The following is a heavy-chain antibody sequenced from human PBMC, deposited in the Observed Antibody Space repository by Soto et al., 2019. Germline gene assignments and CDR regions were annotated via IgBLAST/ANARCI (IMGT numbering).Heavy chain of an antibody. D-gene: IGHD6-19*01. Sequence: SETLSLTCAVSGGSISSSNWWSWVRQPPGKGLEWIGEIYHSGSTNYNPSLKSRVTISVDKSKNQFSLKLSSVTAEDTAIYYCAKDATRSDGWYYFDYWGQGTLVTVSS. CDR3: AKDATRSDGWYYFDY. CDR2: IYHSGST. CDR1: GGSISSSNW. V-gene: IGHV4-4*02. J-gene: IGHJ4*02.